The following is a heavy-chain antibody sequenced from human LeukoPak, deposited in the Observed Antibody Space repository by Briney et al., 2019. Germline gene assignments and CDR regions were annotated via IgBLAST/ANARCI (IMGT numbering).Heavy chain of an antibody. V-gene: IGHV3-23*01. J-gene: IGHJ3*02. CDR3: AKDPPHCGGDCPIGTTAFDI. CDR1: GFTFSSYA. Sequence: GGSLRLSCAASGFTFSSYAMSWVRQAPGKGLEWVSAISGSGGSTYYADSVKGRFTISRDNSKNTLYLQMNSLRAEDTAVYYCAKDPPHCGGDCPIGTTAFDIWGQGTMVTVSS. CDR2: ISGSGGST. D-gene: IGHD2-21*01.